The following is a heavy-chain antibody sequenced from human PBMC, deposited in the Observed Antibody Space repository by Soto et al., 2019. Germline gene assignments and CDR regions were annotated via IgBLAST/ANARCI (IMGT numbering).Heavy chain of an antibody. V-gene: IGHV3-23*01. Sequence: GGSLILSCAASGFTFSSYAMSWVRQAPGKGLEWVSAISGSGGSTYYADSVKGRFTISRDNSKNTLYLQMNSLRAEDTAVYYCAKDTHYYDSSGYYPVDYWGQGTLVTVSS. CDR1: GFTFSSYA. J-gene: IGHJ4*02. CDR3: AKDTHYYDSSGYYPVDY. D-gene: IGHD3-22*01. CDR2: ISGSGGST.